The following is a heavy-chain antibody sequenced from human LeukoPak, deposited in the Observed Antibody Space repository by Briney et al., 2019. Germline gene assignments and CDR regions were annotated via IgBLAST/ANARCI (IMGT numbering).Heavy chain of an antibody. D-gene: IGHD6-13*01. V-gene: IGHV3-11*06. CDR2: ISIGSSQI. Sequence: PGGSLRLSCAASGFTFSDHYMSWIRQAPGQGLEWVSYISIGSSQIKYADSVKGRFTISRDNAKNSLYLQMNSLRAEDTAVYYCARVGVAAGVYFDDWGQGTLVTVSS. J-gene: IGHJ4*02. CDR3: ARVGVAAGVYFDD. CDR1: GFTFSDHY.